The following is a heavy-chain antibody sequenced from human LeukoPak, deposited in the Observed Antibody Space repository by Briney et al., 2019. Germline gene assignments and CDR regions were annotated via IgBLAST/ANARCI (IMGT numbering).Heavy chain of an antibody. J-gene: IGHJ4*02. Sequence: PSETLSLTCTVSGGSISRYYWSWIRQPPGKGLEWIGYIYYSGSTNYNPSLKSRVTTSVDTSKNHFSLKLSSVTAADTAVYYCARAGQGDFWSGLRYFDYWGQGTLVTVSS. D-gene: IGHD3-3*01. CDR1: GGSISRYY. CDR2: IYYSGST. CDR3: ARAGQGDFWSGLRYFDY. V-gene: IGHV4-59*01.